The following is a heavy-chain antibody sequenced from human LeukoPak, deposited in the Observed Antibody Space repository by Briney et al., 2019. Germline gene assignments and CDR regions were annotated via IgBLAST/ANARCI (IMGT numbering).Heavy chain of an antibody. J-gene: IGHJ4*02. D-gene: IGHD6-19*01. CDR3: ARSVAGTLFDY. V-gene: IGHV3-30*03. Sequence: GGSLRLSCAASGFTFSSYGMHWVRQAPGKGLEWVGVISYDGSNKYYADSVKGRFTISRDNSKNTLYLQMNSLRAEDTAVYYCARSVAGTLFDYWGQGTLVTVSS. CDR2: ISYDGSNK. CDR1: GFTFSSYG.